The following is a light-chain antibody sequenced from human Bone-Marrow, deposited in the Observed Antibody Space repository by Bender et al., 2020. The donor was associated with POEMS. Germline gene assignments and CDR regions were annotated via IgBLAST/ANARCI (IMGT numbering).Light chain of an antibody. J-gene: IGLJ3*02. CDR2: MNN. V-gene: IGLV3-25*03. CDR3: QSAGSTCNSRV. Sequence: SYELTQPPSVSVSPGQTARITCSGSALPKQYAYWYQQKPGQAPVLVIYMNNERPSGTPERFSGSSSGTTVALTISGVQAEDEADYYRQSAGSTCNSRVFGGGTKLTVL. CDR1: ALPKQY.